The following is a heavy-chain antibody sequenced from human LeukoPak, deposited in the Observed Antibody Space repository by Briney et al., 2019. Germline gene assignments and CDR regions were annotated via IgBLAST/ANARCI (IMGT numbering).Heavy chain of an antibody. CDR2: ISSSGSTI. D-gene: IGHD4-11*01. CDR1: GFTFSDYY. CDR3: ARDPLNYSGPAA. J-gene: IGHJ5*02. V-gene: IGHV3-11*04. Sequence: GGSLRLSCAASGFTFSDYYMSWMRQAPGKGLEWVSYISSSGSTIYYADSVKGRCTISRDNAKNSLYLQMNSLRAEDTAVYYCARDPLNYSGPAAWGQGTLVTVSS.